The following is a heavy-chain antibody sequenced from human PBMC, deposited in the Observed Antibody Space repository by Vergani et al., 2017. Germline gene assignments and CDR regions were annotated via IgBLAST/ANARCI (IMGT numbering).Heavy chain of an antibody. CDR3: ASKRGACRAAYCHSYDF. CDR2: MDYSGGT. CDR1: GDSVISTDYH. D-gene: IGHD2-15*01. V-gene: IGHV4-39*01. Sequence: QVQLQESGPGLVKPSETLSLTCTVSGDSVISTDYHWGWLRQPPGKGLEWIGSMDYSGGTSYNPSLESRISISFETPKNQFSLRLTSVTAADTAVYYCASKRGACRAAYCHSYDFWGPGTLVGVSS. J-gene: IGHJ4*02.